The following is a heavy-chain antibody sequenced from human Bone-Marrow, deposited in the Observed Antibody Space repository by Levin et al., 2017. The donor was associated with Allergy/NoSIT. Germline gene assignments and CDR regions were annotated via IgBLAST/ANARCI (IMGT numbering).Heavy chain of an antibody. J-gene: IGHJ4*02. CDR1: GYSFTSYW. V-gene: IGHV5-10-1*01. D-gene: IGHD2-2*01. CDR3: ARLGRYCSSTSCYARD. Sequence: KVSCKGSGYSFTSYWISWVRQMPGKGLEWMGRIDPSDSYTNYSPSFQGHVTISADKSISTAYLQWSSLKASDTAMYYCARLGRYCSSTSCYARDWGQGTLVTVSS. CDR2: IDPSDSYT.